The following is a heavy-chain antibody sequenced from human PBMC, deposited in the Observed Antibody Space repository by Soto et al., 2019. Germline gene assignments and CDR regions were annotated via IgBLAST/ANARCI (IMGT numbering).Heavy chain of an antibody. V-gene: IGHV3-9*01. D-gene: IGHD3-10*01. Sequence: GGSLRLSCAASGFTFDDYAMHWVRQAPGKGLEWVSGISWNSGSIGYADSVKGRFTISRDNAKNSLYLQMNSLRAEDTALYYCAKDTAGYYYGSGSYYPEGIYFDYWGQGTLVTVSS. CDR2: ISWNSGSI. J-gene: IGHJ4*02. CDR3: AKDTAGYYYGSGSYYPEGIYFDY. CDR1: GFTFDDYA.